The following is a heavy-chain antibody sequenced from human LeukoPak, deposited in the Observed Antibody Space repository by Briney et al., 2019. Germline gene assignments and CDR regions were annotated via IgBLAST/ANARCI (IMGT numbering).Heavy chain of an antibody. D-gene: IGHD2-2*01. Sequence: SETLSLTCTVSGGSISSYYWSWLRQPPGKGLEWIGYIYYSGSTNYSPSLKSRVTISVDTSKNQFSLKLSSVTAADTAVYYCARRLGYCSSTSCPITAFDIWGQGTMVTVSS. CDR2: IYYSGST. J-gene: IGHJ3*02. CDR3: ARRLGYCSSTSCPITAFDI. V-gene: IGHV4-59*01. CDR1: GGSISSYY.